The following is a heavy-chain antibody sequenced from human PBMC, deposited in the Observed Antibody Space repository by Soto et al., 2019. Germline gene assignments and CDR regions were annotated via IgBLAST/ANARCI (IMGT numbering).Heavy chain of an antibody. V-gene: IGHV2-5*02. CDR3: AHYYDSIWGSYSPTDAFDI. J-gene: IGHJ3*02. CDR1: GFSLSTSGVG. D-gene: IGHD3-16*01. CDR2: IYWDDDK. Sequence: SGATLVNPAQTLTLTCTWCGFSLSTSGVGVGWIRQPPGKALEWLALIYWDDDKRYSPSLKSRLTITKDTSKNQVALTMTNMDPVDTAAYCCAHYYDSIWGSYSPTDAFDIWGQGTMVTVSS.